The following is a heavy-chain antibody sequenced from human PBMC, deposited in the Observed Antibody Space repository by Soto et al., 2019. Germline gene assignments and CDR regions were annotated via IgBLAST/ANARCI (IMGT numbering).Heavy chain of an antibody. CDR3: ARKTIFGVDNWFDP. V-gene: IGHV1-69*13. CDR2: IIPIFGTA. CDR1: GGTFSSYA. D-gene: IGHD3-3*01. J-gene: IGHJ5*02. Sequence: GASVKVSCKASGGTFSSYAISWVRQAPGQGLEWMGGIIPIFGTANYAQKFQGRVTITADESTSTAYMELSSLRSEDTAVYYCARKTIFGVDNWFDPWGQGTLVTVSS.